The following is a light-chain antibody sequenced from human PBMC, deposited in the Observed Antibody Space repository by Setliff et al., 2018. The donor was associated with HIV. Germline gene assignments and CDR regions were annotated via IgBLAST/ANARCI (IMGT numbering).Light chain of an antibody. Sequence: QSVLTQPASVSGSPGQSITISCTGTSSDVGRYNLVSWYQQHPGKAPKLMIYQATKRPSGVSNRFSGSKSGNTASLTISVLQAEDEADYYCCSNTGSNTYVFGTGPKVTV. CDR2: QAT. CDR3: CSNTGSNTYV. CDR1: SSDVGRYNL. V-gene: IGLV2-23*01. J-gene: IGLJ1*01.